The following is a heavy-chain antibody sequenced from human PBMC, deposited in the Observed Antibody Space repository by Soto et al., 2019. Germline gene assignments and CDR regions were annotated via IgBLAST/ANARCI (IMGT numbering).Heavy chain of an antibody. CDR2: VSPYNGNT. D-gene: IGHD3-22*01. CDR1: GYSFPSHG. V-gene: IGHV1-18*01. Sequence: ASVKVSCKASGYSFPSHGINWVRQAPGQGLEWMGWVSPYNGNTNYAQNLQGRATMTTDTSTSTAYMELRSLRSDDTAVYYCARDYYDSSGYYSSSYWGQGTLVTVSS. J-gene: IGHJ4*02. CDR3: ARDYYDSSGYYSSSY.